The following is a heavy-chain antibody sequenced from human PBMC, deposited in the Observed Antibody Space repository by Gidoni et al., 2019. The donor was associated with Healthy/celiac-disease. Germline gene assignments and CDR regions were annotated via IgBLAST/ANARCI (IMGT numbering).Heavy chain of an antibody. CDR2: ISGSGAST. D-gene: IGHD3-9*01. Sequence: EVQLLESGGGVVQPGGSLRLSCAASGFTFRSDAISWVRQAPGKGLEWVSAISGSGASTYYADSVKGPFTISRDNSKNTLYLQMNSLRAEDTAVYYCAKIPLYYDILTGYYDYWGQGTLVTVSS. CDR1: GFTFRSDA. CDR3: AKIPLYYDILTGYYDY. J-gene: IGHJ4*02. V-gene: IGHV3-23*01.